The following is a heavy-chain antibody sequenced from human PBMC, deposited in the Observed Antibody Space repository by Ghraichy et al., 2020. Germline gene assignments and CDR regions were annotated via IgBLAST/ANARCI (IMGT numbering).Heavy chain of an antibody. CDR1: GFTFSSYG. CDR3: AKSRRYYDSSGLSTH. V-gene: IGHV3-30*18. D-gene: IGHD3-22*01. Sequence: LTLTCAASGFTFSSYGMHWVRQAPGKGLEWVAVISYDGSNKYYADSVKGRFTISRDNSKNTLYLQMNSLRAEDTAVYYCAKSRRYYDSSGLSTHWGQGTLVTVSS. CDR2: ISYDGSNK. J-gene: IGHJ4*02.